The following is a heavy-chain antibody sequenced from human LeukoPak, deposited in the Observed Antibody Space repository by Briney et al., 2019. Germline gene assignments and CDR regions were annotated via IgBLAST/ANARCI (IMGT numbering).Heavy chain of an antibody. D-gene: IGHD3-9*01. Sequence: GGSLRLSCAASGFTFSTFALHWVRQAPGKGLEWVAVISYDGSKVYYGDSVKGRFTISRDNPENTLYLQMSSLRAEDTAVYYCARDGGSDILTGYYSSASKYFDCWGQGTLVTVSS. J-gene: IGHJ4*02. CDR1: GFTFSTFA. V-gene: IGHV3-30-3*01. CDR3: ARDGGSDILTGYYSSASKYFDC. CDR2: ISYDGSKV.